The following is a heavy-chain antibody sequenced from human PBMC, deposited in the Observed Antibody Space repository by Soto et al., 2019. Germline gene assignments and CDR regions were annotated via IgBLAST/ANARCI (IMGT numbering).Heavy chain of an antibody. D-gene: IGHD6-25*01. Sequence: QEQLAESGGGVVQPGRSLRLSCTASGFTFSSFGMNWVRQAPGKGLEWVALIWYDGSKEYYADSVKGRFTISRDVSKNXXYLQMDSLRAEDTAVYYCTREGTFGSGSNEAWFDPWGQGTLVTVSS. CDR1: GFTFSSFG. CDR2: IWYDGSKE. J-gene: IGHJ5*02. CDR3: TREGTFGSGSNEAWFDP. V-gene: IGHV3-33*08.